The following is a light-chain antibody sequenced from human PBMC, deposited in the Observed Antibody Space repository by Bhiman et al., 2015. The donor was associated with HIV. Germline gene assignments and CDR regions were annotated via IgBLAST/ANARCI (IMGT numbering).Light chain of an antibody. CDR1: SGSIAHNY. Sequence: NFMLTQPHSVSESPGKTVTIFCTRTSGSIAHNYVQWYQQRPGSSPTTVIYEDNRTFSGVPDRFSGSIDSSSNSASLTISGLKTEDEADYYCQSYDSINHKLVFGGGTKLTVL. J-gene: IGLJ2*01. CDR2: EDN. CDR3: QSYDSINHKLV. V-gene: IGLV6-57*01.